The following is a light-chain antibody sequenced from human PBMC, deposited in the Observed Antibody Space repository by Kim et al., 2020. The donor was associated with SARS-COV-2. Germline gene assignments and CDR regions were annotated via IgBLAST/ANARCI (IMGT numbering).Light chain of an antibody. CDR3: AAWDDSLNGPV. CDR2: SKN. CDR1: SSNIGRNT. Sequence: GQRVTISCSGSSSNIGRNTVNWYQQHPGTAPKLLIYSKNERPSGVPDRLSGSKSGTSASLAISGLQSEDEADYYCAAWDDSLNGPVFGGGTKVTVL. V-gene: IGLV1-44*01. J-gene: IGLJ3*02.